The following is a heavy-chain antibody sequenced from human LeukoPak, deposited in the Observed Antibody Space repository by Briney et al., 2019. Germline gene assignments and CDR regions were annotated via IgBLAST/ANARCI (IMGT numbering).Heavy chain of an antibody. CDR2: IYTSGST. CDR1: GGSISSYY. V-gene: IGHV4-4*07. CDR3: ARAKSYGSGSYYPRPIDY. J-gene: IGHJ4*02. D-gene: IGHD3-10*01. Sequence: PSETLSLTCTVSGGSISSYYWSWIRQPAGKGLEWIGRIYTSGSTNYNPSLKSRVTMSVDTSKNQFSLKLSSVTAADTAVYYCARAKSYGSGSYYPRPIDYWGQGTLVTVSS.